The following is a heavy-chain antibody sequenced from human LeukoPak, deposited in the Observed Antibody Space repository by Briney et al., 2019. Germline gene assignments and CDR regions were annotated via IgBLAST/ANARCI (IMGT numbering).Heavy chain of an antibody. Sequence: SVKVSCKASGGTFSSYAISWVRQAPGQGLEWMGGIIPIFGTANYAQKFQGRVTITTDESTSTAYMELSSLRSEDTAVYYCARVYGGHNKYYYYMDVWGKGTTVTVSS. J-gene: IGHJ6*03. CDR2: IIPIFGTA. CDR3: ARVYGGHNKYYYYMDV. CDR1: GGTFSSYA. V-gene: IGHV1-69*05. D-gene: IGHD4-23*01.